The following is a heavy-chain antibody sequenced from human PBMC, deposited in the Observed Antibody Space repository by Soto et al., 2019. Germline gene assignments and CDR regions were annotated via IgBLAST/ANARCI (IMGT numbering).Heavy chain of an antibody. CDR3: ARASLYSSGWYNWFDP. CDR1: GYTFTNYG. Sequence: ASVKVSWKTSGYTFTNYGISWVRQAPGQGLEWLGWISAYNGNTNYAQKLQGRVTMTTDTSTSTAYMELRSLRSDDTAVYYCARASLYSSGWYNWFDPWGQGTLVTVSS. D-gene: IGHD6-19*01. J-gene: IGHJ5*02. CDR2: ISAYNGNT. V-gene: IGHV1-18*01.